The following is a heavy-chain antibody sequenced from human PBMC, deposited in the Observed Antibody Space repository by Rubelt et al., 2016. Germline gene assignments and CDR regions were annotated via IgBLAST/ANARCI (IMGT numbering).Heavy chain of an antibody. CDR2: IFHSGST. Sequence: QVQLQESGPGLVKPSQTLSLTCSVSGGSISSGGYYWSWIRQHPGKGLEWIGEIFHSGSTTYNPSLKSRVTISVDNSKNQFSRNLYSVTAADTAVYYCASSTVTNRYWYFDLWGRGTLVTVSS. D-gene: IGHD4-17*01. CDR3: ASSTVTNRYWYFDL. J-gene: IGHJ2*01. CDR1: GGSISSGGYY. V-gene: IGHV4-31*09.